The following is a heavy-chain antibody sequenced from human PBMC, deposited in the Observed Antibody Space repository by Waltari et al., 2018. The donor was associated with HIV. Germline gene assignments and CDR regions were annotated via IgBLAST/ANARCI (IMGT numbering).Heavy chain of an antibody. CDR3: AGRNHVSGWSFNY. CDR1: GFMFSDYD. J-gene: IGHJ4*02. Sequence: EVQLLESGGGLVQPGGSLRLSCAASGFMFSDYDMSWVRQAPGKGLEWVSAISGTDNKIYYADSVKGRFTISRDNSKNTLSLHMNSLRAEDTAVYYCAGRNHVSGWSFNYWGQGALVTVSS. CDR2: ISGTDNKI. D-gene: IGHD6-19*01. V-gene: IGHV3-23*01.